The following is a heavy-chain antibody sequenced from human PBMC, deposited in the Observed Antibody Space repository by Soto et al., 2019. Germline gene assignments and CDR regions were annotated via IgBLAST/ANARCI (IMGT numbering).Heavy chain of an antibody. J-gene: IGHJ4*02. CDR1: GFTFSSHW. Sequence: GGSLRLSCAGSGFTFSSHWMTWVRQAPGKGLEYVGRIKSESDGGTTDYAAPVNGRFTISRDDSKNTLYLQMNSLKAEDTGIYYCTTNNAPSCTSISCYRPFWGQGTLVTVSS. V-gene: IGHV3-15*01. CDR2: IKSESDGGTT. D-gene: IGHD2-2*01. CDR3: TTNNAPSCTSISCYRPF.